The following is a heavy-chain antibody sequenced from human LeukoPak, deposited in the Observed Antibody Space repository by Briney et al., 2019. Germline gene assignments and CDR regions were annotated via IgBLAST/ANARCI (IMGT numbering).Heavy chain of an antibody. CDR2: IYYSGST. J-gene: IGHJ4*02. Sequence: PSETLSLTCTVSGGSVSSGSYYWSWIRQPPGKGLEWIGYIYYSGSTYYNPSLKSRVTISVDTSKNQFSLKLSSVTAADTAVYYCARTHGSGYYHFDYWGQGTLVTVSS. CDR1: GGSVSSGSYY. CDR3: ARTHGSGYYHFDY. D-gene: IGHD3-22*01. V-gene: IGHV4-61*01.